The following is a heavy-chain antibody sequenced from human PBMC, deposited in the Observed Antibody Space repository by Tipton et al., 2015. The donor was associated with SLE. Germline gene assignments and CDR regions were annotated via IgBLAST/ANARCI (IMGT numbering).Heavy chain of an antibody. CDR1: GGYITSDIYY. CDR2: VYESGTT. Sequence: TLSLTCFVSGGYITSDIYYWGWIRQPPGKGLEWIGSVYESGTTYYNPSLKSRVTMSVDTSKTQFSLKLSSLTAADTAIYYCAKADGVVGGQVPYWYFSLWGHGTLLTVSS. V-gene: IGHV4-39*07. J-gene: IGHJ2*01. D-gene: IGHD3-16*01. CDR3: AKADGVVGGQVPYWYFSL.